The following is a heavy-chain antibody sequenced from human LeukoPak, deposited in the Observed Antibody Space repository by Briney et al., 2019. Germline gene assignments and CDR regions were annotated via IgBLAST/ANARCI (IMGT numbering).Heavy chain of an antibody. D-gene: IGHD4-23*01. J-gene: IGHJ6*03. CDR3: AKAFGNSDDYYYYMDV. CDR1: GFTFSSYA. CDR2: ISGSAGSA. V-gene: IGHV3-23*01. Sequence: GGSLRLSCATSGFTFSSYAMRWVRQAPGKGLQWVSTISGSAGSAYYADSVRGRFTISRDNSKNTLSLQMNSLRAEDTAIYYCAKAFGNSDDYYYYMDVWGKGTTVTVSS.